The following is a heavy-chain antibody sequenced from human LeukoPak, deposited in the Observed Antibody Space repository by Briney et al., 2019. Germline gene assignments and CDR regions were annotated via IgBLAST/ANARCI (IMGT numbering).Heavy chain of an antibody. Sequence: KASETLSLTCTVSGGSISSSSYYWGWIRQPAGKGLEWIGSIYYSGSTYYNPSLKSRVTISVDTSKNQFSLKLSSVTAADTAVYYCARGDLRGNIGYWGQGTLVTVSS. J-gene: IGHJ4*02. CDR1: GGSISSSSYY. CDR3: ARGDLRGNIGY. V-gene: IGHV4-39*07. CDR2: IYYSGST. D-gene: IGHD3-10*01.